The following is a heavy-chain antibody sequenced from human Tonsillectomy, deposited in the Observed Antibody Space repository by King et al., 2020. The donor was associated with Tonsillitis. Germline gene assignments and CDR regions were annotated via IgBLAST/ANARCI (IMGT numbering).Heavy chain of an antibody. D-gene: IGHD3-3*01. CDR1: GFTFSSYA. Sequence: QLVQSGGGLIQPGGSLRLSCAASGFTFSSYAMNWVRQAPGKGLEWVSGSSGSGGSTYYVDSVEGRFAISRDNSKNTLYLQMNSLRAEDTAVYYCAKDRDFWSPHGMDVWGQGTTVTVSS. J-gene: IGHJ6*02. CDR2: SSGSGGST. V-gene: IGHV3-23*04. CDR3: AKDRDFWSPHGMDV.